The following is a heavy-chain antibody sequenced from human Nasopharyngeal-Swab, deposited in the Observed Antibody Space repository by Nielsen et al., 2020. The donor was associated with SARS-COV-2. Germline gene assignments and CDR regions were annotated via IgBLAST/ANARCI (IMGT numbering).Heavy chain of an antibody. J-gene: IGHJ5*02. CDR3: ARAADIVVVPVPFLGWFDP. CDR2: IIPIFGTA. V-gene: IGHV1-69*01. D-gene: IGHD2-2*01. Sequence: WVRQAPGQGLEWMGGIIPIFGTANYAQKFQGRVTITADESTSTAYMELSSLRSEDPAVYYCARAADIVVVPVPFLGWFDPWGQGTLVTVSS.